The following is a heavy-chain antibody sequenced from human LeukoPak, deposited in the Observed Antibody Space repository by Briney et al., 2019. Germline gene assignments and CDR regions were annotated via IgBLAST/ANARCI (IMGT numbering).Heavy chain of an antibody. Sequence: PGGSLRLSCAASGFTFSSYAMHWVRQAPGKGLEWVAVISYDGSNKYYADSVKGRFTISRDNSKNTLYLQMNSLRAEDTAVYYCAKGGPYYDILTGYYFYWGQGTLVTVSS. CDR3: AKGGPYYDILTGYYFY. CDR1: GFTFSSYA. D-gene: IGHD3-9*01. CDR2: ISYDGSNK. J-gene: IGHJ4*02. V-gene: IGHV3-30*04.